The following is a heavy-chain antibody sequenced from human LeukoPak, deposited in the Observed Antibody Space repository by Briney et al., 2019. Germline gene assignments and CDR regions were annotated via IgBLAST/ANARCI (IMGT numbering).Heavy chain of an antibody. V-gene: IGHV3-7*01. D-gene: IGHD1-26*01. CDR2: IKQDGSEK. CDR3: ARAGVGARFEDY. CDR1: EFSFSSYW. J-gene: IGHJ4*02. Sequence: GGSLRLSCAASEFSFSSYWMSWVRQAPGKGLEWVANIKQDGSEKYYVDSVKGRFTISRDNAKNSLYLQMNSLRDEDTAVYYCARAGVGARFEDYWGQGTLVTVSS.